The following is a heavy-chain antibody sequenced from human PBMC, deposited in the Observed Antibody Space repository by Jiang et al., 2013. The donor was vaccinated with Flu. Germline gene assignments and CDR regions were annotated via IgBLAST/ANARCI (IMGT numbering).Heavy chain of an antibody. J-gene: IGHJ4*02. Sequence: GAEVKKPGASVKVSCKASGYTFTSYYMHWVRQAPGQGLEWMGIINPSGGSTSYAQKFQGRVTMTRDTSTSTVYMELSSLRSEDTAVYYCARRRMGGNSVEYFDYWGQGTLVTVSS. CDR2: INPSGGST. D-gene: IGHD4-23*01. CDR3: ARRRMGGNSVEYFDY. CDR1: GYTFTSYY. V-gene: IGHV1-46*01.